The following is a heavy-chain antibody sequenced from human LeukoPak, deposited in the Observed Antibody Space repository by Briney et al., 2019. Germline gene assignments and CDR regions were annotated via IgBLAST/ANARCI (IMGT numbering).Heavy chain of an antibody. Sequence: ASVKVSCKASGFTFTRYDINWVRQATGQGLEWMGWMNPNNGNTGYAQTFQGRVTMTRDTFTSTAYMELRSLTSEDTAVYYCVRDGEGLAISVNYWFDLWGQRTLVTVSS. CDR2: MNPNNGNT. J-gene: IGHJ5*02. V-gene: IGHV1-8*01. CDR1: GFTFTRYD. CDR3: VRDGEGLAISVNYWFDL. D-gene: IGHD3-10*01.